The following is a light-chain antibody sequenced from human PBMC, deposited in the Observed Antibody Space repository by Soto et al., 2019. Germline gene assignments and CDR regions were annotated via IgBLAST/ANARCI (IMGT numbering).Light chain of an antibody. CDR3: LLSYNAARV. Sequence: QAVVTQEPSLTVSPGGTVTLTYGSSTGAVTSNHHPYWFQQKAGQAPRTLIYDTSNKHSWTPARFSGSLLGDKAALTLSGAQPEDEAQYYCLLSYNAARVFGGGTKLTVL. V-gene: IGLV7-46*01. J-gene: IGLJ2*01. CDR1: TGAVTSNHH. CDR2: DTS.